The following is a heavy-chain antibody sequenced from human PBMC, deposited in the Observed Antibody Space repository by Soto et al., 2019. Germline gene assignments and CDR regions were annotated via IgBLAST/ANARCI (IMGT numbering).Heavy chain of an antibody. CDR2: ISSSGGPI. D-gene: IGHD2-15*01. CDR1: GFTFSDYY. V-gene: IGHV3-11*01. J-gene: IGHJ4*02. CDR3: ARAGDCSGSSCYSGVYFDY. Sequence: PGGSLRLSCAASGFTFSDYYMSWIRQAPGKGLQWVSYISSSGGPIYYADSVKGRFTVSRDNAKNSLHLQMNSLRAEDTAVYYCARAGDCSGSSCYSGVYFDYWGQGTLVTGSS.